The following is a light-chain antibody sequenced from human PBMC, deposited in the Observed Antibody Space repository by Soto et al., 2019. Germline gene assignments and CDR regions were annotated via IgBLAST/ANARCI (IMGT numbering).Light chain of an antibody. CDR3: NSYTRSSTI. CDR2: EVS. Sequence: QSALTQPASVSGSPGQSITISCTGTSSDVGDSNYVSWYQQHPDKAPKLMIYEVSNRPSGVSNRFSGSKSGNTASLTISGLQAEDEADYYCNSYTRSSTIFGTGTKLTVL. V-gene: IGLV2-14*01. J-gene: IGLJ1*01. CDR1: SSDVGDSNY.